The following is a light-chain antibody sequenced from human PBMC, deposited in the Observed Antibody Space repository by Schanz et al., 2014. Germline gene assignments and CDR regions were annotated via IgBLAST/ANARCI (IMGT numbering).Light chain of an antibody. Sequence: QSVLTQPPSVSAAPGQKVTISCSGSTSNIGNNFVSWYQQLPGAAPKLLIYDNDKRPSGIPDRFSASKSGTSATLAITGLQTGDEGDYYCGTWDNSLSAGVFGGGTKLTVL. J-gene: IGLJ3*02. V-gene: IGLV1-51*01. CDR2: DND. CDR3: GTWDNSLSAGV. CDR1: TSNIGNNF.